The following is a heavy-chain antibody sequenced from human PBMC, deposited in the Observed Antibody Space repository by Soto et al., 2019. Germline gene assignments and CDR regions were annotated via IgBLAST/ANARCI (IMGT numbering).Heavy chain of an antibody. J-gene: IGHJ6*03. CDR2: INAGNGNT. Sequence: ASVKVSCKASGYTFTSYAMHWVRQAPGQRLEWMGWINAGNGNTKYSQKFQGRVTITRDTSASTAYMELGSLRSEDTAVYYCARGSGITMVRVVNYYYYMDVWGKGTTVTVSS. CDR3: ARGSGITMVRVVNYYYYMDV. CDR1: GYTFTSYA. D-gene: IGHD3-10*01. V-gene: IGHV1-3*01.